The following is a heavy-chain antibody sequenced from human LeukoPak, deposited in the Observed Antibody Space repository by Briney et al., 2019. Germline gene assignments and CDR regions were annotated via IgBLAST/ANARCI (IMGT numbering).Heavy chain of an antibody. J-gene: IGHJ6*02. CDR3: ARDPSFSVPYYYYGMDV. CDR2: IYSGGST. V-gene: IGHV3-53*01. D-gene: IGHD3-10*01. CDR1: GFTVSSNY. Sequence: GGSLRLSCAASGFTVSSNYMSWVRQTPGRGLEWVSVIYSGGSTYYADSVKGRFTISRDNSKNTLYLQMNSLRAEDTAVYYCARDPSFSVPYYYYGMDVWGQGTTVTVSS.